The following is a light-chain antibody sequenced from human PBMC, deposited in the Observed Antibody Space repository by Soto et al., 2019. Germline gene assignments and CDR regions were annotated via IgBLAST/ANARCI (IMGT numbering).Light chain of an antibody. CDR3: QQSYTTPFT. J-gene: IGKJ3*01. Sequence: DIVMTQSPDSLGVSLGERATINCKSSQSVLDSSTNKNYLSWYQQKLGQPPKLLIYWASSRESGVPDRFSGSGSGRDFTLTIGSLQAEDVAVYYCQQSYTTPFTFGPGTRVDIK. CDR2: WAS. CDR1: QSVLDSSTNKNY. V-gene: IGKV4-1*01.